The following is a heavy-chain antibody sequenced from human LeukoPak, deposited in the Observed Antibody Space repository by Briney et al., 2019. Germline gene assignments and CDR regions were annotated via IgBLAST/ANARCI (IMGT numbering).Heavy chain of an antibody. CDR1: GFTFNTYA. D-gene: IGHD6-19*01. CDR3: AKTTTGYSSGRYPGWPADS. V-gene: IGHV3-23*01. CDR2: IFGSGGSA. J-gene: IGHJ4*02. Sequence: GGSLRLSCAASGFTFNTYAMYWVRQAPGKGLEWVSGIFGSGGSAHYADSVKGRFTVSRDNSKNTVYLQMNSLRAEDTAVYYCAKTTTGYSSGRYPGWPADSWGQGALVTVSS.